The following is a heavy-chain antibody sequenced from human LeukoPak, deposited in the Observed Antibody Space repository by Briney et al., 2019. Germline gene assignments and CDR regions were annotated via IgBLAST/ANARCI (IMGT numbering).Heavy chain of an antibody. Sequence: PSETLSLTCTVSSYSISSGYYWGWIRQPPGKGLEWIGSIYHSGSTYYNPSLKSRVTISVDTSKNQFSLKLSSVTAADTAVYYCARSGYDFWSGFSAAENFFDYWGQGTLVTVSS. CDR1: SYSISSGYY. CDR3: ARSGYDFWSGFSAAENFFDY. J-gene: IGHJ4*02. CDR2: IYHSGST. D-gene: IGHD3-3*01. V-gene: IGHV4-38-2*02.